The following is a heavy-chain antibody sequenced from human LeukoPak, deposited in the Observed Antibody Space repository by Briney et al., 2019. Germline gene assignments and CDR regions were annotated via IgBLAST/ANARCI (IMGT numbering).Heavy chain of an antibody. CDR2: IYGGGGT. CDR3: ARDGEYSYGYGFDY. CDR1: GFTVSSKY. Sequence: GGSLRLSCAASGFTVSSKYMSWVRQAPGKGLEWVSVIYGGGGTYYADSVKGRFTISRDNSKNTLYLQINSLRAEDTAVYCCARDGEYSYGYGFDYWGQGTLVTVSS. V-gene: IGHV3-66*01. D-gene: IGHD5-18*01. J-gene: IGHJ4*02.